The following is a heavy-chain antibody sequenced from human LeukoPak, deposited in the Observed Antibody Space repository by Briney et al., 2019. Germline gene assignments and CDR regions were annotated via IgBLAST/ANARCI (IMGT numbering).Heavy chain of an antibody. J-gene: IGHJ4*02. CDR3: ARAGGYCSGGSCYHFDY. V-gene: IGHV4-30-4*08. CDR1: GGSISSGYYY. D-gene: IGHD2-15*01. Sequence: SETLSLTCTVSGGSISSGYYYWSWIRQPPGKGLEWIGYIYYSGSTYYNPSLKSRVTLSVDTSKNQFSLKLSSVTAADTAVYYCARAGGYCSGGSCYHFDYWGQGTLVTVSS. CDR2: IYYSGST.